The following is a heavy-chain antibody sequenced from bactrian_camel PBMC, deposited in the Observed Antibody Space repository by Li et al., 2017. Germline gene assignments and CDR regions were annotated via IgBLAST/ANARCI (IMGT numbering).Heavy chain of an antibody. Sequence: DVQLVESGGGLAQPGGSLRLSCAASGFTFSNYYMSWVRQAPGKGLEGVSTIPTGGGIPYYEDSVKGRFTSSRDNSKNTVYLQMNNLTPEDTGVYYCVKDPAGTGPYWGQGTQVTVS. D-gene: IGHD5*01. CDR3: VKDPAGTGPY. CDR2: IPTGGGIP. V-gene: IGHV3S40*01. CDR1: GFTFSNYY. J-gene: IGHJ4*01.